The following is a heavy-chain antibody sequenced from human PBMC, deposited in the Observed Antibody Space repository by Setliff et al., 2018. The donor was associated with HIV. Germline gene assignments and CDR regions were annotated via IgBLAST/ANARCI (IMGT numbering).Heavy chain of an antibody. CDR3: ARTSSYWGYFDY. CDR2: IYHSGAT. D-gene: IGHD2-8*02. J-gene: IGHJ4*02. CDR1: GGSINSTSYY. V-gene: IGHV4-39*07. Sequence: LSLTCIVSGGSINSTSYYWGWVRQFPGKGLDWIGEIYHSGATDYKPSLKSRVTISVDTSKNQLSLKLTSVTAADTAVYYCARTSSYWGYFDYWGQGTLVTVSS.